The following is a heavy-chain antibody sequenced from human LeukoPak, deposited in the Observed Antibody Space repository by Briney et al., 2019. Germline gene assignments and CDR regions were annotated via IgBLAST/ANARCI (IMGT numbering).Heavy chain of an antibody. J-gene: IGHJ4*02. Sequence: SETLSLXCTVSGYSNSSGYYWGWIRQPPGKGLAWIGEINHSGSTNYNPSLKSRVTISVDTSKNQFSLKLSSVTAADTAVYYCARGAERRDSSFDYWGQGTLVTVSS. D-gene: IGHD2-21*01. CDR3: ARGAERRDSSFDY. CDR2: INHSGST. CDR1: GYSNSSGYY. V-gene: IGHV4-38-2*02.